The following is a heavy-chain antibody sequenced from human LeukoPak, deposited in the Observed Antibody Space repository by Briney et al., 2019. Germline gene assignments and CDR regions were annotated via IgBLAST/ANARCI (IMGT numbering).Heavy chain of an antibody. CDR3: ANDNWNDALGFDY. CDR2: ISGSGGST. D-gene: IGHD1-20*01. J-gene: IGHJ4*02. V-gene: IGHV3-23*01. Sequence: GGSLRVSCAASGFTFSSYAMSRVRQAPGKGLEWVSAISGSGGSTYYADSVKGRFTISRDNSKNTLYLQMNSLRAEDTAVYYCANDNWNDALGFDYWGQGTLVTVSS. CDR1: GFTFSSYA.